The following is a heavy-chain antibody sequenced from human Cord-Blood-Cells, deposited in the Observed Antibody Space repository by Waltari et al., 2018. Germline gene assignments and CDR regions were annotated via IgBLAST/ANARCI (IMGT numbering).Heavy chain of an antibody. CDR3: ARENPYPLDAFDI. J-gene: IGHJ3*02. V-gene: IGHV3-48*02. CDR2: ISSSSSTI. Sequence: EVQLVESGGGLVQPGGSLRLSCAASGFTFSSYSMNWVRQAPGKGLEGVSYISSSSSTIYYADAVKGRFTISRDNAKNSLYLQMNSLRDEDTAVYYCARENPYPLDAFDIWGQGTMVTVSS. CDR1: GFTFSSYS.